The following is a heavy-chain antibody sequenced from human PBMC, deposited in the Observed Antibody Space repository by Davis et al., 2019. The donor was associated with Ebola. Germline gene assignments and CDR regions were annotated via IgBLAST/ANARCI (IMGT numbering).Heavy chain of an antibody. D-gene: IGHD5-24*01. CDR3: VRDSDAYSFDY. V-gene: IGHV3-74*01. Sequence: GESLKISCAASGFTFSNYWMHWVRQAPGKGLVWVSRIKGDGSYTNYADSVQGRFTISRDNAKNTLYLQMNNLRADDTAVYYCVRDSDAYSFDYWGQGTLVTVS. J-gene: IGHJ4*02. CDR2: IKGDGSYT. CDR1: GFTFSNYW.